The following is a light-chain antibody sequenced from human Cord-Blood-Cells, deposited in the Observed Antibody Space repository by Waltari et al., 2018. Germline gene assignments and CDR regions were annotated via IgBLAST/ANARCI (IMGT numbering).Light chain of an antibody. J-gene: IGKJ4*01. CDR3: MQALQTPLT. Sequence: DIAMPQPSLPLPLTHGVLASLSAQSRQSLLHSNGYNYLDGSLQKPGQSPRLLTYLGSNLAAGVPDRFSGSGSCTDFTLKISRVEAEDVGVYYCMQALQTPLTFGGGTKVESK. V-gene: IGKV2-28*01. CDR2: LGS. CDR1: QSLLHSNGYNY.